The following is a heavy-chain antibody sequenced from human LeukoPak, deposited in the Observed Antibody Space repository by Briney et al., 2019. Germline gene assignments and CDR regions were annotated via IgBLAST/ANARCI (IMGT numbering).Heavy chain of an antibody. Sequence: GGSLRLSCSASGFTFSIAVMHWVRQAPGKGLQYVSVISGNGVSSYADSVKGRFIISRDNSKNTVYLQMSSLRAEDTAVYYCVGDGRDGYNKYFYHWGQGTLVTVSS. CDR2: ISGNGVS. CDR3: VGDGRDGYNKYFYH. CDR1: GFTFSIAV. J-gene: IGHJ1*01. D-gene: IGHD5-24*01. V-gene: IGHV3-64D*06.